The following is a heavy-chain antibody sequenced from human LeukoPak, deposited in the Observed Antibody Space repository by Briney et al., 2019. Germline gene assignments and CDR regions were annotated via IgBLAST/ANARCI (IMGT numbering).Heavy chain of an antibody. CDR1: RFTFSSDA. V-gene: IGHV3-23*01. CDR3: AKVVGSGRDY. Sequence: GGSLRLSCAASRFTFSSDAMSWVRQAPGKGLEWVSAISGSGGSTYYADSVKGRFTISRDNSKNTLYLQMNSLRAEDTAVYYCAKVVGSGRDYWGQGTLVTVSS. D-gene: IGHD3-10*01. CDR2: ISGSGGST. J-gene: IGHJ4*02.